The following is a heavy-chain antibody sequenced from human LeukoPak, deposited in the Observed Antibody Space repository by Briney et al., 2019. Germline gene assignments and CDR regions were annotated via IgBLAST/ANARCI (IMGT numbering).Heavy chain of an antibody. J-gene: IGHJ3*02. CDR1: GYTFTSYG. Sequence: ASVKVSCKASGYTFTSYGISWVRQAPGQGLEWMGWISAYNGNTNYAQKLQGRVTMTEDTSTDTAYMELSSLRSEDTAVYYCATEGYYDSSGYRGKTFDIWGQGTMVTVSS. CDR3: ATEGYYDSSGYRGKTFDI. V-gene: IGHV1-18*01. CDR2: ISAYNGNT. D-gene: IGHD3-22*01.